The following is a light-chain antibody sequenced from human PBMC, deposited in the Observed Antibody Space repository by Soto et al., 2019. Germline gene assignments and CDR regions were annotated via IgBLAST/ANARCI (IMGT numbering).Light chain of an antibody. J-gene: IGLJ1*01. V-gene: IGLV2-11*01. CDR2: DVS. CDR3: CLFAGSYTSHV. Sequence: QSALTQPRSVSGTPGQSVTISCTGTSSYVGGYNYVSWYQQHPGKAPKLMIYDVSKRPSGVPDRFSGSKSGTTASLTISGLQAEDEADYYCCLFAGSYTSHVFGTGTKVTVL. CDR1: SSYVGGYNY.